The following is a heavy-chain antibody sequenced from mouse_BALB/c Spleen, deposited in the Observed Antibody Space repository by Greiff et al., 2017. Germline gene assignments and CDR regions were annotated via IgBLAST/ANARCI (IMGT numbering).Heavy chain of an antibody. V-gene: IGHV5-4*02. CDR2: ISDGGSYT. CDR1: GFTFSDYY. D-gene: IGHD4-1*01. Sequence: DVKLVESGGGLVKPGGSLKLSCAASGFTFSDYYMYWVRQTPEKRLEWVATISDGGSYTYYPDSVKGRFTISRDNAKNNLYLQMSSLKSEDTAMYYCARHWDGYFDVWGAGTTVTVSS. J-gene: IGHJ1*01. CDR3: ARHWDGYFDV.